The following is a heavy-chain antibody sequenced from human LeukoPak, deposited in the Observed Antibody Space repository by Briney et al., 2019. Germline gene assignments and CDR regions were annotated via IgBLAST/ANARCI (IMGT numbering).Heavy chain of an antibody. J-gene: IGHJ4*02. Sequence: GGSLRLSCAASGFTFSDHYMDWVRQAPGKGLEWLGRSGDKANSYITQYAASVKGRFTVSRDGSKNSLYLQMNSLKTEDTAVYYCARGVDSSGLDYYFDYWGQGTLVTVSS. CDR3: ARGVDSSGLDYYFDY. CDR2: SGDKANSYIT. D-gene: IGHD6-19*01. CDR1: GFTFSDHY. V-gene: IGHV3-72*01.